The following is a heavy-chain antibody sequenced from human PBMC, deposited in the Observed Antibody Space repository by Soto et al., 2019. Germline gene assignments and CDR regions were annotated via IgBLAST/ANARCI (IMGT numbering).Heavy chain of an antibody. J-gene: IGHJ4*02. CDR2: ISYDGNNK. Sequence: PGGSLRLSCAASGFTFSGYSMHWVRQAPGKGLEWVALISYDGNNKYYTDSVKGRFTISRDNSKNTLYLQMNSLKPEDTAIYFCARDLGPNYNNRGPDYCGQGTLVTVSS. D-gene: IGHD4-4*01. V-gene: IGHV3-30-3*01. CDR3: ARDLGPNYNNRGPDY. CDR1: GFTFSGYS.